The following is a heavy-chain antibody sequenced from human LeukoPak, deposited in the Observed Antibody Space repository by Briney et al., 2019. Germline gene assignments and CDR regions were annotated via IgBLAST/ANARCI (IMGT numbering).Heavy chain of an antibody. Sequence: SETLSLTCTVSGGSISSYYWSWIRQPPGKGLEWIGYIYYSGSTYYNPSLKSRVTISVDTSKNQFSLKLSSVTAADTAVYYCARGVVRGVTGFDYWGQGTLVTVSS. CDR3: ARGVVRGVTGFDY. V-gene: IGHV4-59*08. D-gene: IGHD3-10*01. CDR2: IYYSGST. J-gene: IGHJ4*02. CDR1: GGSISSYY.